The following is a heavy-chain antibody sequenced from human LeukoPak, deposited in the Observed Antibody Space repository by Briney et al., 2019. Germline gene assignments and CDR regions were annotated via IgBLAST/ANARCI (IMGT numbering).Heavy chain of an antibody. V-gene: IGHV4-59*01. CDR2: IYYSGST. CDR3: ARDSTGPFDY. J-gene: IGHJ4*02. CDR1: GGSISSYY. Sequence: SEALSLTCTVSGGSISSYYWSWIRQPPGKGLEWIGYIYYSGSTNYNPSLKSRVTISVDTSKNQFSLKLSSVTAADTAVYYCARDSTGPFDYWGQGTLVTVSS. D-gene: IGHD4-17*01.